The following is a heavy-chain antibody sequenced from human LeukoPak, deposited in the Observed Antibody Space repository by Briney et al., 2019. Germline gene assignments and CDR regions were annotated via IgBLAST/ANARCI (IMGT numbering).Heavy chain of an antibody. CDR2: ISGSGGST. CDR3: AKATDIVVVVFDY. D-gene: IGHD2-15*01. V-gene: IGHV3-23*01. CDR1: AFTFSSYA. Sequence: GGSLRLSCAASAFTFSSYAMRSVRQAPGKWLGCVSAISGSGGSTYYADSVKGRFTISRDNSKNTLYLQMNSLRAEDTAVYYCAKATDIVVVVFDYWGQGTLVTVSS. J-gene: IGHJ4*02.